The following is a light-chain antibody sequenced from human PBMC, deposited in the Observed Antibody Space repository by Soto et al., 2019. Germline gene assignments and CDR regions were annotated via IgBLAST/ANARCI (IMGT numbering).Light chain of an antibody. CDR3: QHRRNWPLT. Sequence: EVVLTQSPATLSLSPGDGATLSCRASQSVGSYLAWYQQKPCQAPRLLIYDASNRATGVPARFRCSGSWTDFTLTIGSLEPEDFALDYCQHRRNWPLTFGGGTKVDIK. CDR1: QSVGSY. V-gene: IGKV3-11*01. J-gene: IGKJ4*01. CDR2: DAS.